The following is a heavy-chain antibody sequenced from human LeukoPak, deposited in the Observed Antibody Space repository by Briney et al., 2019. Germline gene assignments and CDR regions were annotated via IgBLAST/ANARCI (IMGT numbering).Heavy chain of an antibody. CDR1: GFTFSSYG. V-gene: IGHV3-30*02. CDR3: AKDADYYGSGSYFDY. J-gene: IGHJ4*02. D-gene: IGHD3-10*01. Sequence: GGSLRLSCAVSGFTFSSYGMHWVRQAPGKGLEWVSVIWYGGSNKYYADSVKGRFTISRDNSKTTLYLQMNSLRAEDTAVYYCAKDADYYGSGSYFDYWGQGTLVTVSS. CDR2: IWYGGSNK.